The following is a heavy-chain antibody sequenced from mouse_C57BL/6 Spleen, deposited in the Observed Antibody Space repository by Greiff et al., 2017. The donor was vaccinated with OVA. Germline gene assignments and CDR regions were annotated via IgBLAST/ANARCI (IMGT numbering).Heavy chain of an antibody. CDR2: IHPNSGST. CDR1: GYTFTSYW. V-gene: IGHV1-64*01. Sequence: QVQLKQPGAELVKPGASVKLSCKASGYTFTSYWMHWVKQRPGQGLEWIGMIHPNSGSTNYNEKFKSKATLTVDKSSSTAYMQLSSLTSEDSAVYYCAREGSTVVAEGFDYWGQGTTLTVSS. D-gene: IGHD1-1*01. CDR3: AREGSTVVAEGFDY. J-gene: IGHJ2*01.